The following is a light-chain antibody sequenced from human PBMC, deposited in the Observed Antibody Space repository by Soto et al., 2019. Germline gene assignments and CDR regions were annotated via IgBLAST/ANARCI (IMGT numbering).Light chain of an antibody. V-gene: IGLV2-14*01. J-gene: IGLJ1*01. CDR2: EVT. CDR1: SSDVGNYNY. CDR3: SSYTSTSTLFV. Sequence: QSVLTQPASVSGSPGQSITISCTGASSDVGNYNYVSLFQQHPGKAPKLLIYEVTTRPSGVSNRFSGSKSGDTASLTISGLQAEDEADYFCSSYTSTSTLFVFGTGTKVTVL.